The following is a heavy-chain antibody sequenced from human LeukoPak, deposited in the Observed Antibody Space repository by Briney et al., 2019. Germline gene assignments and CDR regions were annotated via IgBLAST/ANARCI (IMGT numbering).Heavy chain of an antibody. Sequence: GGSLRLSCAASGFTFDDYAMHWVRQAPGKGLEWVSGISWNSGSIGYADSVKGRFTISRDNAKNSLYLQMNSLRAEDTALYCCAKDQLSSRWLGIIDYWGQGTLVTVSS. V-gene: IGHV3-9*01. CDR3: AKDQLSSRWLGIIDY. CDR1: GFTFDDYA. J-gene: IGHJ4*02. CDR2: ISWNSGSI. D-gene: IGHD6-13*01.